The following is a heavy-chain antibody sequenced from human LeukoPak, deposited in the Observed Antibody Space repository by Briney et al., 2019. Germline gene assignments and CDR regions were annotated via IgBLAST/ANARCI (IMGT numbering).Heavy chain of an antibody. CDR1: GGSFSGYY. V-gene: IGHV4-34*01. J-gene: IGHJ5*02. CDR2: INHSGST. D-gene: IGHD2-2*02. Sequence: MPSETLSLTCAVYGGSFSGYYWSWIRQPPGKGLEWIGEINHSGSTNYNPSLKSRVTISVDTSKNQFSLKLGSVTAADTAVYYCARVGAIVVVPAAIFNWFDPWGQGTLVTVSS. CDR3: ARVGAIVVVPAAIFNWFDP.